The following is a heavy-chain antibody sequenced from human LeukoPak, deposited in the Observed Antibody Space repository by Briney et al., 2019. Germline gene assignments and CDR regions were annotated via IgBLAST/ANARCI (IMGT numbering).Heavy chain of an antibody. CDR3: ARVRSSGSFDY. Sequence: PSETLSLTCTVSGGSISSYYWSWIRQPPGKGLEWIGYIYYSGSTNYNPSLKSRVTISVDTSKNQFSLKLSSVTAADTAVYYCARVRSSGSFDYWGQGTLVTVSS. D-gene: IGHD6-25*01. V-gene: IGHV4-59*01. J-gene: IGHJ4*02. CDR2: IYYSGST. CDR1: GGSISSYY.